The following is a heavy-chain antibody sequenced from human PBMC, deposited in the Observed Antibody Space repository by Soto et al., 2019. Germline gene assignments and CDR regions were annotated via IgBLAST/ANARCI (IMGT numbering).Heavy chain of an antibody. CDR1: GVSLTSSSYY. CDR2: IYFSGST. D-gene: IGHD1-26*01. CDR3: VGSGRWEAPQDY. V-gene: IGHV4-39*01. Sequence: PSETLSLTCTVSGVSLTSSSYYWGWIRQPPGKWLEWIGSIYFSGSTYYSPSLKSRVTLSADTSRNQFSLTMNSLTATDTAVYYCVGSGRWEAPQDYWGRGTLVTVYS. J-gene: IGHJ4*02.